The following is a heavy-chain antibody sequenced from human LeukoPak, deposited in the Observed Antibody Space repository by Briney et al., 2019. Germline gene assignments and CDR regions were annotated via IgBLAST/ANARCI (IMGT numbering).Heavy chain of an antibody. V-gene: IGHV3-21*01. J-gene: IGHJ4*02. Sequence: GGSLRLSCAASGFTFSSYSMIWVRQAPGKGLVWVSSISSSSSYIYYADAVKGRFTISRDNAKNSRNLQMNSLRAEDTAVYCCARESQEWVMIESWGQGTLVTVSS. CDR2: ISSSSSYI. CDR3: ARESQEWVMIES. D-gene: IGHD3-3*01. CDR1: GFTFSSYS.